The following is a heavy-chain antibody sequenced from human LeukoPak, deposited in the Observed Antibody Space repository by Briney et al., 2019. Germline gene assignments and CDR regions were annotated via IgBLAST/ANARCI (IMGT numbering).Heavy chain of an antibody. CDR1: GGSIGSGTHY. D-gene: IGHD3-16*01. Sequence: SETLSLTCTVSGGSIGSGTHYYNWIRQHPGKGLEWIGYIYHTGITSYNPSLKGRVIMSVDTSMNQVFLRLSSLTAADTAVYYCAASSGVTLGRFWGQGTLVSVSS. CDR2: IYHTGIT. CDR3: AASSGVTLGRF. V-gene: IGHV4-31*03. J-gene: IGHJ4*02.